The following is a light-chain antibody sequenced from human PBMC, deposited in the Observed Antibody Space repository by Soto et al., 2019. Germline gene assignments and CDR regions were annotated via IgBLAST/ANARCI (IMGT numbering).Light chain of an antibody. V-gene: IGKV1-5*03. CDR1: QSINRW. CDR3: QQYSTYPYI. J-gene: IGKJ2*01. CDR2: KAS. Sequence: DIQMTQSPSTLSSSVGDRVTITCRASQSINRWLAWYQQKPGKAPKLLIYKASSLESGVPSRFGGSGIGTEFSLSISSLQPDDFATYYCQQYSTYPYIFGQGTKVDIK.